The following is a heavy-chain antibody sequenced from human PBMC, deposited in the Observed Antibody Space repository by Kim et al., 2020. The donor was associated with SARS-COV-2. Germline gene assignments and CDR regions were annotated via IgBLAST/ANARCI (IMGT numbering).Heavy chain of an antibody. CDR3: ARGRVGDDYVWGSYRLLPLPHDY. V-gene: IGHV1-46*01. Sequence: ASVKVSCKASGYTFTSYYMHWVRQAPGQGLEWMGIINPSGGSTSYAQKFQGRVTMTRDTSTSTVYMELSSLRSEDTAVYYCARGRVGDDYVWGSYRLLPLPHDYWGQGTLVTVSS. D-gene: IGHD3-16*02. J-gene: IGHJ4*02. CDR1: GYTFTSYY. CDR2: INPSGGST.